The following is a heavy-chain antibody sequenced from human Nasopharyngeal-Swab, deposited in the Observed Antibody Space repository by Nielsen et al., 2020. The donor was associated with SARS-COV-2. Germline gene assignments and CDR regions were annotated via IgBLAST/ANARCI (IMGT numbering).Heavy chain of an antibody. CDR3: ARDRAGYCSGGSCYSNAFDI. J-gene: IGHJ3*02. CDR1: GGSISSGGYY. CDR2: IYYSGST. D-gene: IGHD2-15*01. Sequence: SCTVSGGSISSGGYYWSWIRQHPGKGLEWIGYIYYSGSTYYNPSLKSRVTISVDTSKNQFSLKLSPVTAADTAVYYCARDRAGYCSGGSCYSNAFDIWGQGTMVTVSS. V-gene: IGHV4-31*02.